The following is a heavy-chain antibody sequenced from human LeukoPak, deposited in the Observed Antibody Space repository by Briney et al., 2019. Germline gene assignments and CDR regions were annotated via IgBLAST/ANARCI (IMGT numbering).Heavy chain of an antibody. CDR2: IYHSGST. J-gene: IGHJ4*02. CDR1: GGSISSYY. V-gene: IGHV4-4*02. Sequence: PSETLSLTCALSGGSISSYYWSWVRQPPGKGLEWIGEIYHSGSTNYNPSLKSRVTISVDKSKNQFSLKLSSVTAADTAVYYCARFGDQVHSSSWYTGGYYFDYWGQGTLVTVSS. D-gene: IGHD6-13*01. CDR3: ARFGDQVHSSSWYTGGYYFDY.